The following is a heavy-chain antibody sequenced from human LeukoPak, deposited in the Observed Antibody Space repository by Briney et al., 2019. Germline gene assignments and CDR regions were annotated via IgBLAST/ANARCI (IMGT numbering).Heavy chain of an antibody. V-gene: IGHV3-21*01. CDR3: GREDIVVVPAAMVGYYYYGMDV. D-gene: IGHD2-2*01. J-gene: IGHJ6*02. Sequence: PGGSLRLSCAASGFTFSSYSMNWARQAPGKGLEWVSSISSSSSYIYYADSVKGRFTISRDNAKNSLYLQMNSLRAEDTAVYYCGREDIVVVPAAMVGYYYYGMDVWGQGTTVTVSS. CDR1: GFTFSSYS. CDR2: ISSSSSYI.